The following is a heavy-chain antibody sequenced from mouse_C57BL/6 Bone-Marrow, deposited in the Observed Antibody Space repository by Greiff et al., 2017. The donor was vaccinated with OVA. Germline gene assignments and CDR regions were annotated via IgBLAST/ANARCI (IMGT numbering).Heavy chain of an antibody. V-gene: IGHV5-16*01. CDR1: GFTFSDYY. CDR3: ARGGNYIDY. Sequence: EVKLMESEGGLVQPGSSMKLSCTASGFTFSDYYMAWVRQVPEKGLEWVANINYDGSSTYYLDSLKSRFIISRDNAKNILYLQMSSLKSEDTATYYCARGGNYIDYWGQGTTLTVSS. J-gene: IGHJ2*01. CDR2: INYDGSST.